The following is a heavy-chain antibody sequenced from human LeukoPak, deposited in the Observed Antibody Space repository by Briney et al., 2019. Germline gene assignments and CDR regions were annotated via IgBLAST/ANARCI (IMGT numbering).Heavy chain of an antibody. D-gene: IGHD4-17*01. CDR3: ARARSSVTTVTTPGY. CDR1: GYTFTSYY. Sequence: ASAKVSCKASGYTFTSYYMHWVRQAPGQGLEWMGIINPSGGSTSYAQKFQGRVTMTRDTSTSTVYMKLSSLRSEDTAVYYCARARSSVTTVTTPGYWGQGTLVTVSS. CDR2: INPSGGST. V-gene: IGHV1-46*01. J-gene: IGHJ4*02.